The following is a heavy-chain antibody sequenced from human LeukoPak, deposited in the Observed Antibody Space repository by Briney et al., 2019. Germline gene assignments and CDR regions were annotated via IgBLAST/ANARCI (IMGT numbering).Heavy chain of an antibody. Sequence: SETLSLTCTVSGGSISSYYWSWIRQPPGKGLEWIGYIYYGGSTNYNPSLKSRVTISVDTSKNQFSLKLSSVTAADTAVYYCARVRGVIGAPNWFDPWGQGTLVTVSS. CDR1: GGSISSYY. V-gene: IGHV4-59*01. D-gene: IGHD3-10*01. J-gene: IGHJ5*02. CDR3: ARVRGVIGAPNWFDP. CDR2: IYYGGST.